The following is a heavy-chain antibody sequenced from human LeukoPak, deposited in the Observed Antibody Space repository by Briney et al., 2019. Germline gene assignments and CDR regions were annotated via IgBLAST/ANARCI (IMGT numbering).Heavy chain of an antibody. Sequence: PSETLSLTCTVSGGSISSGGYYWSWIRQHPGKGLEWIGYIYYSGSTYYNPSLKSRVTISVDTSKNQFSLKLSSVTAADTAVYYCARGHSYGDLHDAFDIWGQGTMVTVSS. V-gene: IGHV4-31*03. CDR2: IYYSGST. CDR1: GGSISSGGYY. CDR3: ARGHSYGDLHDAFDI. D-gene: IGHD4-17*01. J-gene: IGHJ3*02.